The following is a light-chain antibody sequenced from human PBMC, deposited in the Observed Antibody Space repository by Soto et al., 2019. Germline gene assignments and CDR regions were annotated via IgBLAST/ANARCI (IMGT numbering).Light chain of an antibody. CDR1: QRISNW. CDR3: QQYKSYPMYT. V-gene: IGKV1-5*01. CDR2: DAS. J-gene: IGKJ2*01. Sequence: DIQMTQSPSTLSASVGDRVTITCRASQRISNWLAWYQQKPGKAPKFLIYDASSLESGVPSRFRGSGSGTEFTLTISSLQTDDFATYYCQQYKSYPMYTFGQGTKLEIK.